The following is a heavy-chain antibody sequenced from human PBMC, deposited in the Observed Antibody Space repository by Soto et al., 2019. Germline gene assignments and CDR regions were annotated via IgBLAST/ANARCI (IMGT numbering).Heavy chain of an antibody. V-gene: IGHV1-58*01. CDR2: XVVXXGXT. CDR3: AAPSKGGYYYGLDV. D-gene: IGHD3-16*01. J-gene: IGHJ6*02. Sequence: VASVKVSCKASGFTLSTSAVQWVRQARGQSLEWXGWXVVXXGXTXXXQXXRERVTITRDMSTSTAYMELSSLRSEDTAIYYCAAPSKGGYYYGLDVWGQGTTVTVSS. CDR1: GFTLSTSA.